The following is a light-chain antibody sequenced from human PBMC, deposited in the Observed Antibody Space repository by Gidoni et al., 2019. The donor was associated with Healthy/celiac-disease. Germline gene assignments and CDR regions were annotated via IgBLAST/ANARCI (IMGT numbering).Light chain of an antibody. Sequence: LEMTHTPATLSVSPGERATLSCRASQSVNSNLAWYQQKPGQAPRLLIYGASTRATGIPARFSGSGSGTEFTLTISSLQSEDFAVYYCQQYNNWPPFTFGPGTKVDIK. V-gene: IGKV3-15*01. CDR1: QSVNSN. CDR3: QQYNNWPPFT. J-gene: IGKJ3*01. CDR2: GAS.